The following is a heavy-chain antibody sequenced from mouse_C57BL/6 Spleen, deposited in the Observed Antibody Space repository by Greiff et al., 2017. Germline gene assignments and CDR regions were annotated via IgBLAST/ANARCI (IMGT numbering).Heavy chain of an antibody. CDR3: KRGSSPFDY. V-gene: IGHV5-9-1*02. CDR1: GFTFSSYA. J-gene: IGHJ2*01. D-gene: IGHD1-1*01. Sequence: EVMLVEPGEGLVKPGASLKLSCAASGFTFSSYAMSWVRQTPEKRLEWVAYISSGGDYTYYADTVKGRFTIPRDNARNTLYLQMSSLKSEDTAMYYCKRGSSPFDYWGQGTTLTVSS. CDR2: ISSGGDYT.